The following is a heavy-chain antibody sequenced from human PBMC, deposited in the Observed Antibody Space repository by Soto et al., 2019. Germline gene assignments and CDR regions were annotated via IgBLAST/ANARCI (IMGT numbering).Heavy chain of an antibody. CDR2: VYYRGST. V-gene: IGHV4-59*08. D-gene: IGHD6-19*01. CDR3: ARGGGSYSSGWYYDS. CDR1: GVSISNSNTY. Sequence: QVQLQESGPGLVKPSETMSLTCTVAGVSISNSNTYWNWVRQPPGKGLEWIGFVYYRGSTKYNPSLESRGPISVDSSRNQLSPALPSVTATATAVYYCARGGGSYSSGWYYDSWGQGTLVTVSS. J-gene: IGHJ4*02.